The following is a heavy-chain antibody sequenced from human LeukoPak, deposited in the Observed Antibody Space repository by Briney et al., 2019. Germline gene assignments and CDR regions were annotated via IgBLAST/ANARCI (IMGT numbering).Heavy chain of an antibody. V-gene: IGHV1-69*13. CDR2: IIPIFGTA. Sequence: GASVKVSCKASGGTFSSYAISWVRQAPGQGLGWWGGIIPIFGTANYAQKFQGRVTITADESTSTAYMELSSLRSEDTAVYYCARAKECSSTSCYARWDAFDIWGQGTMVTVSS. CDR3: ARAKECSSTSCYARWDAFDI. D-gene: IGHD2-2*01. J-gene: IGHJ3*02. CDR1: GGTFSSYA.